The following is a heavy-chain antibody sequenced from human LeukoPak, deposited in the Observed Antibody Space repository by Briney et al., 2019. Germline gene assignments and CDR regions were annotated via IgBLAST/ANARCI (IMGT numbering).Heavy chain of an antibody. V-gene: IGHV3-7*01. D-gene: IGHD2-21*02. CDR2: IKQDGSEK. CDR3: ARRLLSVVTAIAGGGFDY. J-gene: IGHJ4*02. CDR1: GFTFSSYW. Sequence: PGGSLRLSCAASGFTFSSYWMSWVRQAPGKGLEWVANIKQDGSEKCYVDSVKGRFTISRDNAKNSLYLQMNSLRAEDTAVYYCARRLLSVVTAIAGGGFDYWGQGTLVTVSS.